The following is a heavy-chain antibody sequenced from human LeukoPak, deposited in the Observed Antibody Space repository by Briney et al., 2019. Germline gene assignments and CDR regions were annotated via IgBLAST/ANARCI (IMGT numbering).Heavy chain of an antibody. D-gene: IGHD2-2*02. Sequence: GGSLRLSCAASGFTFSSYWMSWVRQAPGKGLEWVANIKQDKSEKYYVDSVKGRFTIPRDNAKNSLYLQMNSLRAEDTAVYYCARNLGYCSSTSCYTGTGDYWGQGTLVTVSS. J-gene: IGHJ4*02. V-gene: IGHV3-7*01. CDR3: ARNLGYCSSTSCYTGTGDY. CDR2: IKQDKSEK. CDR1: GFTFSSYW.